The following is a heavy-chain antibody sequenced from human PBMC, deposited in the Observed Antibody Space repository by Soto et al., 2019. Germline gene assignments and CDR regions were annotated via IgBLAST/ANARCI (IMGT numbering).Heavy chain of an antibody. CDR2: ISAYNGNT. D-gene: IGHD6-19*01. J-gene: IGHJ3*02. CDR3: ARVALVRGIAVAGTSAFDI. Sequence: ASVKVSCKASGYTFTSYGISWVRQAPGQGLEWMGWISAYNGNTNYAQKLQGRVTMTTDTSTSTAYMELRSLRSDDTAVYYCARVALVRGIAVAGTSAFDIWGQGTMVTVSS. CDR1: GYTFTSYG. V-gene: IGHV1-18*01.